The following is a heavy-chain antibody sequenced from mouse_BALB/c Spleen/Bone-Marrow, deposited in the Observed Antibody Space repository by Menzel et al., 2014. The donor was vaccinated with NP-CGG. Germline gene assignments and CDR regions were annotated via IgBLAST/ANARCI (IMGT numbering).Heavy chain of an antibody. CDR1: GFTFSSYT. CDR3: TRIYYDYAWFAY. J-gene: IGHJ3*01. CDR2: ISSGGSYT. V-gene: IGHV5-6-4*01. Sequence: EVKLMESGGGLVKPGGSLKLSCAASGFTFSSYTMSWVRQTPEKRLEWVATISSGGSYTYYPDSVKGRFTISRDNAKNTLYLQMSSLKSEDTAVYYCTRIYYDYAWFAYWGQGTLVTVSA. D-gene: IGHD2-4*01.